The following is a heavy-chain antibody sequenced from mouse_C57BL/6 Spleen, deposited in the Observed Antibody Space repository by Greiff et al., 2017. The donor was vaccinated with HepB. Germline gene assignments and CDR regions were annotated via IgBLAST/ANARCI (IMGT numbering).Heavy chain of an antibody. Sequence: EVMLVESGGDLVKPGGSLKLSCAASGFTFSSYGMSWVRQTPDKRLEWVATISSGGSYTYYPDSVKGRFTISRDNAKNTLYLQMSSLKSEDTAMYYCARFLLGQGFAYWGQGTLVTVSA. CDR3: ARFLLGQGFAY. D-gene: IGHD4-1*01. CDR1: GFTFSSYG. J-gene: IGHJ3*01. V-gene: IGHV5-6*02. CDR2: ISSGGSYT.